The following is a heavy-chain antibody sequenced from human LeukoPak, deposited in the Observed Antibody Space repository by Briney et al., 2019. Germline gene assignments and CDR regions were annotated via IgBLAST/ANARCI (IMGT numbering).Heavy chain of an antibody. CDR3: ARQKGYSDY. CDR2: IYYSGST. J-gene: IGHJ4*02. Sequence: KPSETLSLTCTVSGGSISSYYWSWIRQPPGKGLEWIGYIYYSGSTNYNPSLKSRVTISVDTSKNQFSLKLSSVTAADTAVYYCARQKGYSDYWGQGTLVTVSS. CDR1: GGSISSYY. V-gene: IGHV4-59*01.